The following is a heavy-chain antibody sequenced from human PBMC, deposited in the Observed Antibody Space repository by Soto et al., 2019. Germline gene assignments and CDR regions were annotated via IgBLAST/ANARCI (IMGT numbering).Heavy chain of an antibody. J-gene: IGHJ4*02. CDR2: ISYDGSNK. CDR1: GFTFSSYG. D-gene: IGHD3-10*02. Sequence: QVPLVESGGGVVQPGRSLRLSCAASGFTFSSYGMHWVRQAPGKGLEWVAVISYDGSNKYYADSVKGRFTISRDNSKNTLYLQMNSLRAEDTAVYYCARDGNYYVRSGPCFDYWAQGTLVTVSS. CDR3: ARDGNYYVRSGPCFDY. V-gene: IGHV3-30*03.